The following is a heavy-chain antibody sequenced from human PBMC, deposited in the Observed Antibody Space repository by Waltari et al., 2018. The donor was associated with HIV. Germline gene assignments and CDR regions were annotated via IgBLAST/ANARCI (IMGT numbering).Heavy chain of an antibody. J-gene: IGHJ6*02. CDR1: GFTFSRSP. CDR2: IRGSGGST. CDR3: AKDPGMDV. Sequence: EVQLLESGGGLVQPGGSLRLSCAASGFTFSRSPMNWVRQAPGKGLEWVSGIRGSGGSTYYADSVKGRLTISRDNSKSTVYLQMNSLRAEDTAIYYCAKDPGMDVWGQGTTVTVSS. V-gene: IGHV3-23*01.